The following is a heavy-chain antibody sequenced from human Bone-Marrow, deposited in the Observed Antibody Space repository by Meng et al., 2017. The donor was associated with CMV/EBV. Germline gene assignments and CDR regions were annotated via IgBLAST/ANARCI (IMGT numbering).Heavy chain of an antibody. J-gene: IGHJ4*02. V-gene: IGHV3-30*02. CDR1: GFTFSRYG. D-gene: IGHD3-3*01. CDR2: IRYDGSNK. CDR3: AKDKDDFWSGYHLDY. Sequence: GESLKISCAASGFTFSRYGMDWVRQGPGKGLEWVAFIRYDGSNKYYADSVKGRFTISRDNSKNTLYLQMNSLRAEDTAVYYCAKDKDDFWSGYHLDYWGQGTLVTVSS.